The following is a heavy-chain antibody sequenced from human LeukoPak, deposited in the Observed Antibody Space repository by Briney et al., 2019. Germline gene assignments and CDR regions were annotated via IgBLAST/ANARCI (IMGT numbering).Heavy chain of an antibody. CDR3: AKVTRGVISPGFDY. V-gene: IGHV3-23*01. Sequence: PGGSLRLSCAASGFTFSSYAISWVRHAPGKGLEWVSAISGSGGSTYYADSVKGRFTISRDNSKNTLYLQMNSLRAEDTAVYYCAKVTRGVISPGFDYWGQGTLVTVSS. CDR1: GFTFSSYA. CDR2: ISGSGGST. D-gene: IGHD3-10*01. J-gene: IGHJ4*02.